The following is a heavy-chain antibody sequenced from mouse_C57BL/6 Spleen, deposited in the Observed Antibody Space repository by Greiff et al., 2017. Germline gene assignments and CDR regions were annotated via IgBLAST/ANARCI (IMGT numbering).Heavy chain of an antibody. Sequence: EVKLQQSGPELVKPGASVKISCKASGYSFTDYNMNWVKQSNGKSLEWIGVINPNYGTTSYNQKFKGKATLTVDQSSSTAYMQLNSLTSEDSAVYYCGPGGDYDDGPWFAYWGQGTLVTVSA. V-gene: IGHV1-39*01. J-gene: IGHJ3*01. D-gene: IGHD2-4*01. CDR3: GPGGDYDDGPWFAY. CDR2: INPNYGTT. CDR1: GYSFTDYN.